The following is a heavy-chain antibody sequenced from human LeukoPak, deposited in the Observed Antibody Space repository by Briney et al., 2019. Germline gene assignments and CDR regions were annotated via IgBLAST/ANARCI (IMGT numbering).Heavy chain of an antibody. D-gene: IGHD6-13*01. CDR2: VWYDENNK. Sequence: GGSLRLSCAASGSAFTSFGLHWVRQAPGKGLEWLAVVWYDENNKDYADSVKGRFTISRDNSKNTLYLQMNSLRAEDTAVYYCARGSSNTWPPGAEYFEHWGQGTLVTVSS. V-gene: IGHV3-33*01. CDR1: GSAFTSFG. CDR3: ARGSSNTWPPGAEYFEH. J-gene: IGHJ1*01.